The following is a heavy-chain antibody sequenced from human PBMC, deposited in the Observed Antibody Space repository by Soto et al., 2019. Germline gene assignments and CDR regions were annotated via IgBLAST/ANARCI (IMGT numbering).Heavy chain of an antibody. V-gene: IGHV4-4*07. CDR3: AMTVIAPSPYLAP. CDR2: IYTTGAT. J-gene: IGHJ5*02. Sequence: QVQLQESGPGLVKPSETLSLTCSVSGDSISRKYWSWLRQPAGGGLEWIGRIYTTGATNYNSSLKSRVSMSVDTSKNHFSLRRPSVTAADTAVYFCAMTVIAPSPYLAPWGRG. CDR1: GDSISRKY. D-gene: IGHD2-2*01.